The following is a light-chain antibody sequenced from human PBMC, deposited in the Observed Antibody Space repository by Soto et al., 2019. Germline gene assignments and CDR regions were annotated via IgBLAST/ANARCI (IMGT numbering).Light chain of an antibody. J-gene: IGKJ1*01. CDR1: RSISGW. CDR3: QQYDSYST. CDR2: KAS. Sequence: DIPMTQSPSTLSASVGDRVTITCRASRSISGWLAWYQQKPGKAPKLLIYKASSLESGVPSRFSGSGSGTEFTLTISSLQPDDFATYYCQQYDSYSTVGQGTKVEIK. V-gene: IGKV1-5*03.